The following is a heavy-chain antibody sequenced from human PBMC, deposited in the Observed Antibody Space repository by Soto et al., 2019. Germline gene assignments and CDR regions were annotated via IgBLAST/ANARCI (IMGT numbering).Heavy chain of an antibody. Sequence: SETLSLTCTVSGGSISGYYWSWIRQPPGKGLEWIGYIYYSGSTNYNPSLKSRVTISVDTSKNQFSLKLSSVTAADTAVYYCARGSSSWYNWFDPWGQGTLVTVSS. CDR3: ARGSSSWYNWFDP. CDR1: GGSISGYY. D-gene: IGHD6-13*01. J-gene: IGHJ5*02. V-gene: IGHV4-59*01. CDR2: IYYSGST.